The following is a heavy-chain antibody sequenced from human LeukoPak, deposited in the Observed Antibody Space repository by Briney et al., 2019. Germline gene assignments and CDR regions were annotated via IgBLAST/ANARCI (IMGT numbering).Heavy chain of an antibody. CDR3: ARGSRIQLWLF. Sequence: SETLSLTCTVSGGSISSSSYYWGWIRQPPGKGLEWIGSIYYSGSTCYNPSLKSRVTISVDTSKNQFSLKLSSVTAADTAVYYCARGSRIQLWLFWGQGTLVTVSS. J-gene: IGHJ4*02. D-gene: IGHD5-18*01. V-gene: IGHV4-39*01. CDR2: IYYSGST. CDR1: GGSISSSSYY.